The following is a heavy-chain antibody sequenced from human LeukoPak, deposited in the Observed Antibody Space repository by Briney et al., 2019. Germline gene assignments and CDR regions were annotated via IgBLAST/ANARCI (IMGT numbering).Heavy chain of an antibody. CDR2: IYSGGST. CDR3: ARNPHYYDSSYWFDP. D-gene: IGHD3-22*01. CDR1: GFTISSNY. J-gene: IGHJ5*02. V-gene: IGHV3-53*01. Sequence: GGSLRLSCAASGFTISSNYMSWVRQAPGKGLEWGSVIYSGGSTYYADSVKGRFTISRDNSKNTLYLQMNNLRAEDTAVYYCARNPHYYDSSYWFDPWGQGTLVTVSS.